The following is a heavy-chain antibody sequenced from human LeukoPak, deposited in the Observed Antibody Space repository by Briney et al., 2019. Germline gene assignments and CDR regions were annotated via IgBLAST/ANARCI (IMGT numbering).Heavy chain of an antibody. CDR3: AREEGDYGGNWGYNWFDP. Sequence: SETLSLTCTVSGGSISSGSYYWSWIRQPAGKGLEWIGRIYTSGSTNYNPSLKSRVTISVDTSKNQFSLKLSSVTAADTAVYYCAREEGDYGGNWGYNWFDPWGQGTLVTVSS. D-gene: IGHD4-23*01. CDR2: IYTSGST. V-gene: IGHV4-61*02. CDR1: GGSISSGSYY. J-gene: IGHJ5*02.